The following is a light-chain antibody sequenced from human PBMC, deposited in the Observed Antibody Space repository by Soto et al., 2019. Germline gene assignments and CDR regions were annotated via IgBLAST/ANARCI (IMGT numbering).Light chain of an antibody. V-gene: IGKV1-39*01. CDR1: QSISVH. J-gene: IGKJ2*01. Sequence: DIQMTQSPSSLSASVGDTVTITCRASQSISVHLNWYQQKPGKVPKLLIYAASNLQSGVPSSFSGCGSETDFALTISSLQPEDFANYFGQQSYITPYTFGQGPKLQIK. CDR2: AAS. CDR3: QQSYITPYT.